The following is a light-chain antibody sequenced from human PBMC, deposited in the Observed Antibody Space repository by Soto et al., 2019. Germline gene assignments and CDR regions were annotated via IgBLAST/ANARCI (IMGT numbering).Light chain of an antibody. CDR1: QGIRND. Sequence: IQMTQSPSSLSAYVGDRVNISCRASQGIRNDLGWYQQRPGKAPKLLLYAASILQSGVPSRFSGSGSDTDFTLTISSLLPEDFATYYCVQDHNYPRTFGQGTKVDFK. J-gene: IGKJ1*01. V-gene: IGKV1-6*01. CDR3: VQDHNYPRT. CDR2: AAS.